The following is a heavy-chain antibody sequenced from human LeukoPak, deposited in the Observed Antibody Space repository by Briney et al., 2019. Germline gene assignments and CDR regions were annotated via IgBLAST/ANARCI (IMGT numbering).Heavy chain of an antibody. CDR1: GLTVSNNY. CDR2: IFGDSIT. J-gene: IGHJ4*02. Sequence: GGSLRLSCAVSGLTVSNNYMTWVRQAPGKGLEWVSLIFGDSITTYADSVKGRFTISRDNSKNTVYLQMNSLRAEDTAVYYCVRDNGVRLTERFDSWGQGTLVTVSS. V-gene: IGHV3-53*01. D-gene: IGHD3-3*01. CDR3: VRDNGVRLTERFDS.